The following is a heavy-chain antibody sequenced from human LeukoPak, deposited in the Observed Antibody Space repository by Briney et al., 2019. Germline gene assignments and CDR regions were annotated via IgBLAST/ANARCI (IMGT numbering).Heavy chain of an antibody. J-gene: IGHJ1*01. CDR1: GGSISSGGYY. CDR2: IYYSGGT. D-gene: IGHD2-15*01. V-gene: IGHV4-31*03. CDR3: ARAPGYCSGGSCYTPPAEYFQH. Sequence: SETLSLTCTVSGGSISSGGYYWSWIRQHPGKGLEWIGYIYYSGGTYYNPSLKSRVTISVDTSKNQFSLKLSSVTAADTAVYYCARAPGYCSGGSCYTPPAEYFQHWGQGTLVTVSS.